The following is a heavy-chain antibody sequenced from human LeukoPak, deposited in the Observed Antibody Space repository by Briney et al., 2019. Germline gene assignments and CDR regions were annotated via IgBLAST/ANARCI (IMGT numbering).Heavy chain of an antibody. D-gene: IGHD3-16*02. CDR1: GGSISSYY. V-gene: IGHV4-59*01. CDR2: ISYSGST. CDR3: AKYVWGSYPTFEDY. Sequence: SETLSLTCTVSGGSISSYYWSWLRQPPGKGLEWIGYISYSGSTNYNPSLKSRVTISVDTSKNQFSLKLSSVTAADTAVYYRAKYVWGSYPTFEDYWGQGTLVTVSS. J-gene: IGHJ4*02.